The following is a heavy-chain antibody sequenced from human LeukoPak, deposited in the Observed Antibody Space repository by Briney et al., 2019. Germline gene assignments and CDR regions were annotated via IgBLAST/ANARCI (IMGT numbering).Heavy chain of an antibody. CDR1: GFTFSSYG. CDR2: ISYDGSNK. V-gene: IGHV3-30*18. J-gene: IGHJ4*02. D-gene: IGHD4-17*01. Sequence: PGGSLRLSCAAPGFTFSSYGMPWVRQAPGKGLEWVAVISYDGSNKYYADSVKGRFTISRDNSKNTLYLQMNSLRAEDTAVYYCAKDYGDYGGRAGYWGQGTLVTVSS. CDR3: AKDYGDYGGRAGY.